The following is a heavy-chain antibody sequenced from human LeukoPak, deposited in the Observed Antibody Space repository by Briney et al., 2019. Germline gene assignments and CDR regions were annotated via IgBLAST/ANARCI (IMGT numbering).Heavy chain of an antibody. CDR1: GGSISSSNW. CDR2: IYRSGST. Sequence: KASETLSLTCAVSGGSISSSNWWSWVRQPPGKGLEWIGEIYRSGSTNYNPSLKSRVTISVDKSKNQFSLKLSSVTAADTAVYYCTRGSIAYYYMDVWGKGTTVTISS. D-gene: IGHD3-22*01. J-gene: IGHJ6*03. V-gene: IGHV4-4*02. CDR3: TRGSIAYYYMDV.